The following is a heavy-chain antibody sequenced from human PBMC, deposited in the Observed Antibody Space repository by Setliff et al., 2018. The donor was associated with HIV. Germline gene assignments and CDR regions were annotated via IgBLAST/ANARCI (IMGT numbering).Heavy chain of an antibody. D-gene: IGHD3-3*01. CDR1: GGSISSHY. CDR3: ARGVVDYDFWSGSGDYYYMDV. Sequence: LSLTCTVSGGSISSHYWSWIRQSPGKGLEWIGYFYYSGTTNYNPSLKSRVTISADTSKNQISLKVKSVTAADTAVYYCARGVVDYDFWSGSGDYYYMDVWGKGTTVTVS. V-gene: IGHV4-59*11. CDR2: FYYSGTT. J-gene: IGHJ6*03.